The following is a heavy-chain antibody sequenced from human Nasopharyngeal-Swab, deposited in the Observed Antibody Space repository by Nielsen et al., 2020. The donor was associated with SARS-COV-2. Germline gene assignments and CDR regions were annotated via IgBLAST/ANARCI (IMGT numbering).Heavy chain of an antibody. CDR2: ISGSGGST. Sequence: GESLKISCTASGFTFSSYAMSWVRQAPGKGLEWVSEISGSGGSTYYAESVKGRFTISRDNSKNTLYLQMSSLRAEDTALYYCTTDFYFDYWGQGTLVTVSS. CDR1: GFTFSSYA. V-gene: IGHV3-23*01. CDR3: TTDFYFDY. J-gene: IGHJ4*02.